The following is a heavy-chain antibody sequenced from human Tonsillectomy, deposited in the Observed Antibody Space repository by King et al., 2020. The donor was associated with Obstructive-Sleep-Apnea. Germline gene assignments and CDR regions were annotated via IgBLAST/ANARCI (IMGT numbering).Heavy chain of an antibody. D-gene: IGHD3-10*01. CDR2: IYGSGST. V-gene: IGHV4-59*08. CDR1: GDSVSSHY. J-gene: IGHJ5*02. CDR3: ARHIRGYFGGNWFDP. Sequence: VPLQESGPGPVKPSETLSLTCTVSGDSVSSHYCAWIRQPPGKGLEWIGYIYGSGSTNYNPSLRNRVTISLDTSKNQFSLQLRSVTVADTAVYYCARHIRGYFGGNWFDPWGQGTLVTVSS.